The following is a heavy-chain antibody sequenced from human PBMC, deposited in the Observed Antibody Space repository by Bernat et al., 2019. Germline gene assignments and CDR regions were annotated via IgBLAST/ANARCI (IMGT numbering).Heavy chain of an antibody. Sequence: EVQLVESGGGLVQPGGSLRLSCAASGFTFSSYWMHWVRQAPGKGLVWVSRINSDGSSTSYAASVKGRFPSPRDNAKTTLYLQMTGLRAEDTAVYYGARDSWGHHDYWGQGTLVTVSS. V-gene: IGHV3-74*01. D-gene: IGHD3-16*01. CDR2: INSDGSST. CDR3: ARDSWGHHDY. J-gene: IGHJ4*02. CDR1: GFTFSSYW.